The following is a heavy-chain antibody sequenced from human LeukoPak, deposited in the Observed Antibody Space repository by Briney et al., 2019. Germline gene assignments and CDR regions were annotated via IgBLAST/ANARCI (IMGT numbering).Heavy chain of an antibody. J-gene: IGHJ3*02. CDR3: ARDLDTYVVLTAYDTSDI. Sequence: GGSLRLSCEGPGFTFSNYRMTWVRQAPEKGLEWVANIKPSGSEKHYADSVEGRFTISRDNAKNSLYLQMNSLRAEDTAVYYCARDLDTYVVLTAYDTSDIWGQGTMVTVSS. CDR2: IKPSGSEK. V-gene: IGHV3-7*01. CDR1: GFTFSNYR. D-gene: IGHD2-21*02.